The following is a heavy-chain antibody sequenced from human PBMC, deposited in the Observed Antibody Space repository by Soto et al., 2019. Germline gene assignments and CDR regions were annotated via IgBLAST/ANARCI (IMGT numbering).Heavy chain of an antibody. CDR1: GFTFSSYA. V-gene: IGHV3-30-3*01. Sequence: QVQLVESRGGVVQPGRSLRLSCAASGFTFSSYAMHWVRQAPGKGLEWVALISYDGSSKYYADSVKGRFTISRDNSKNTLYLQMTSLTAEDTAVYYCARGPYYYDSSGYLKGDYWGQGTLVTVSS. CDR3: ARGPYYYDSSGYLKGDY. CDR2: ISYDGSSK. J-gene: IGHJ4*02. D-gene: IGHD3-22*01.